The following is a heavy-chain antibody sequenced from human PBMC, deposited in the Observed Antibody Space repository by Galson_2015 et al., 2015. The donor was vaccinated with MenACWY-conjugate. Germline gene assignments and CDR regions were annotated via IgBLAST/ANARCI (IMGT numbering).Heavy chain of an antibody. CDR1: GGTSSSYA. J-gene: IGHJ6*03. Sequence: SVKVSCKASGGTSSSYAISWVRQAPGQGLEWMGGIIPIFGTANYAQKFQGRVTITADESTSTAYMELSSLRSEDTAVYYCAASIAASYYMDVWGKGTTVTVSS. D-gene: IGHD6-25*01. CDR3: AASIAASYYMDV. CDR2: IIPIFGTA. V-gene: IGHV1-69*13.